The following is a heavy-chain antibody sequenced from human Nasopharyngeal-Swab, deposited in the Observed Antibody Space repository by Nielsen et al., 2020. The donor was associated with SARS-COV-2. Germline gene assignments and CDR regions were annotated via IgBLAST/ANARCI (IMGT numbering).Heavy chain of an antibody. CDR2: IKSKTDGGTT. J-gene: IGHJ4*02. V-gene: IGHV3-15*01. D-gene: IGHD3-16*01. CDR3: TTDEMARVITFGIGGN. CDR1: GFTFSSYA. Sequence: GESLKISCAASGFTFSSYAMSWVHQAPGKGLEWVGRIKSKTDGGTTDYAAPVKGRFTISRDDSKNTLYLQMNSLKTEDTAVYYCTTDEMARVITFGIGGNWGQGTLVTVSS.